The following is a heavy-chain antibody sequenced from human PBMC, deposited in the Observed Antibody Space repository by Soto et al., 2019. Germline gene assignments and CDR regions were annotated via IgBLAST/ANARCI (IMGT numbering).Heavy chain of an antibody. CDR3: ALRGYCTGDSCYSA. Sequence: QITLKESGPTLVKPAQTLTLTCTFSGFSLITSGVGVGWIRQPPGKALEWLACIYWNDDKFYSPSLWNKRTITKDTSKTQVVITLTDMDPVDTATYYCALRGYCTGDSCYSAWGQGTLVTVSS. V-gene: IGHV2-5*01. CDR1: GFSLITSGVG. CDR2: IYWNDDK. D-gene: IGHD2-15*01. J-gene: IGHJ5*02.